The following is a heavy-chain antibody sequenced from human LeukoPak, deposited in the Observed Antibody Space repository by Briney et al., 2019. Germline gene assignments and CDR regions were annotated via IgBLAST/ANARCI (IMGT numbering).Heavy chain of an antibody. V-gene: IGHV4-59*11. Sequence: PSETLSLTCTVSGGSISSHYWSWIRQPPGKGLEWIGYIYYSGSTNYNPSLKSRVTISVDTYKNQFSLKLSSVTAADTAVYYCAREISYCTNGVCYSVWFDPWGQGTLVTVSS. J-gene: IGHJ5*02. CDR1: GGSISSHY. CDR3: AREISYCTNGVCYSVWFDP. CDR2: IYYSGST. D-gene: IGHD2-8*01.